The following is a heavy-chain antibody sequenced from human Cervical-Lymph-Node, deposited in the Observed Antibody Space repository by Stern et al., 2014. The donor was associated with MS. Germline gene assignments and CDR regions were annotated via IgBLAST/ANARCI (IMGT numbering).Heavy chain of an antibody. CDR2: INPSGGST. CDR3: AIGAFDI. J-gene: IGHJ3*02. V-gene: IGHV1-46*01. Sequence: VQLVESGAEVQKPGASVKVSCEASGYSFSSYSVHWVRQAPGQGLEWMGIINPSGGSTSYAQKFQGRVTMTRDTSTSTVYMELSSLRSEDTAVYYCAIGAFDIWGQGTMVTVSS. CDR1: GYSFSSYS.